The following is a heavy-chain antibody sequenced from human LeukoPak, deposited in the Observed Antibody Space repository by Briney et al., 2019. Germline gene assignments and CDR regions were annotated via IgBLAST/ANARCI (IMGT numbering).Heavy chain of an antibody. Sequence: GGSLRLSCAASGFSFSDYGTHWVRQAPGKGLEWVTFIQYDGSFIFYADSVKGRFTISRDNSKNTLYLQMNSLRAEDTAVYYCAKAPLGYQLLHFDYWGQGTLVTVSS. D-gene: IGHD2-2*01. V-gene: IGHV3-30*02. CDR1: GFSFSDYG. CDR3: AKAPLGYQLLHFDY. J-gene: IGHJ4*02. CDR2: IQYDGSFI.